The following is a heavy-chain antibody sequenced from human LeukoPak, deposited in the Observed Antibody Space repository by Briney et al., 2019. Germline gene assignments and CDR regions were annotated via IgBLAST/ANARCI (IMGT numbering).Heavy chain of an antibody. J-gene: IGHJ4*02. D-gene: IGHD3-16*02. CDR3: ARDNLRLGELSPWGFDY. CDR2: INPNSVT. CDR1: GYTFTDYY. Sequence: ASVKVSCRASGYTFTDYYIHWVRQAPGQGLEWMGWINPNSVTNYAQKLQGRVTMTTDTSTSTAYMELRSLRSDDTAVYYCARDNLRLGELSPWGFDYWGQGTLVTVSS. V-gene: IGHV1-18*04.